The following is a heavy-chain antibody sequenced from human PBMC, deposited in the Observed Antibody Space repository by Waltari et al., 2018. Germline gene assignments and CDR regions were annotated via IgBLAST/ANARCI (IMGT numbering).Heavy chain of an antibody. D-gene: IGHD1-1*01. J-gene: IGHJ4*02. CDR1: GGTFSTYT. CDR3: ARSGEMKGTVDY. V-gene: IGHV1-69*02. Sequence: HVQLEQSGAEVKKPGSSVKVSCKASGGTFSTYTVTWVRQAPGQGLEWRGRIIPLLGISKYAQTLQARLTITVDKSTNTGYMELNNLRPEDTGVYYCARSGEMKGTVDYWGQGTLVTVSS. CDR2: IIPLLGIS.